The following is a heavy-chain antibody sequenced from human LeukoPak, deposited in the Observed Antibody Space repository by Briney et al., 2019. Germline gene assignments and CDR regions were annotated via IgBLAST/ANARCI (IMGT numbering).Heavy chain of an antibody. CDR2: IKQDGSEK. D-gene: IGHD1-26*01. CDR1: GFTFTFSNYW. Sequence: GGSLRLSCAASGFTFTFSNYWMSWVRQAPGKGLEWVANIKQDGSEKYYVDSVKGRFTISRDNAKNSLYLRMNSLRAEDTAVYYCARESPDEEGATSYFDYWGQGTLVTVSS. J-gene: IGHJ4*02. V-gene: IGHV3-7*01. CDR3: ARESPDEEGATSYFDY.